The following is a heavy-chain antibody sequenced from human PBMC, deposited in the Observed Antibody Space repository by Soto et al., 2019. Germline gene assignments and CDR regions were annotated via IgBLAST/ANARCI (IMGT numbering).Heavy chain of an antibody. CDR3: ARTGSVTTFDY. V-gene: IGHV4-30-2*01. Sequence: PSETLSLTCAVSGGSISSGGYSWSWIWQPPGKGLECIGYIYHSGSTYYNPSLKSRVTISVDRSKNQFSLKLSSVTAAVMAVYYCARTGSVTTFDYWGQGTLVTVSS. D-gene: IGHD1-1*01. CDR2: IYHSGST. J-gene: IGHJ4*02. CDR1: GGSISSGGYS.